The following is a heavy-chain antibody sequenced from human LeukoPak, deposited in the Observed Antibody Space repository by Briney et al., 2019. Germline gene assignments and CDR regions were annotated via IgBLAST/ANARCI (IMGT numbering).Heavy chain of an antibody. CDR2: IIPIFGIA. CDR1: GGTLSSYA. Sequence: SVKVSCKASGGTLSSYAISWVRQAPGQGLEWMGRIIPIFGIANYAQKFQGRVTITADKSTSTAYMELSSLRSEDTAVYYCALVRVNYYGMDVWGQGTTVTVSS. J-gene: IGHJ6*02. CDR3: ALVRVNYYGMDV. V-gene: IGHV1-69*04. D-gene: IGHD3-10*01.